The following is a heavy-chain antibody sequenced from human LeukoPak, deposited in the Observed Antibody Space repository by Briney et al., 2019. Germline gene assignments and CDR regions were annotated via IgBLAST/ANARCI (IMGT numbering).Heavy chain of an antibody. J-gene: IGHJ5*02. D-gene: IGHD4-11*01. CDR2: INHSGST. V-gene: IGHV4-34*01. CDR3: ARGRVTVTTLRFWFDP. CDR1: GGSFSGYY. Sequence: PSETLSLTCAVYGGSFSGYYWSWIRQPPGKGLEWLGEINHSGSTNYNPSLKSRVTISVDTSKNQFSLKLSSVTAADTAVYYCARGRVTVTTLRFWFDPWGQGTLVTVSS.